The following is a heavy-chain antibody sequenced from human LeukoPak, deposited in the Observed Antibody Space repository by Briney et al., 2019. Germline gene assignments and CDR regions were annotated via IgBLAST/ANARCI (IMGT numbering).Heavy chain of an antibody. J-gene: IGHJ6*02. Sequence: GGSLRLSCAASGFTFSSYWMSWVRQAPGKGLEWVANIKQDGSEKYYVDSVKGRFTISRDNAKNSLYLQMNSLRSEDTAVYYCARDLYQLLGGYGMDVWGQGTTVTVSS. D-gene: IGHD2-2*01. V-gene: IGHV3-7*03. CDR2: IKQDGSEK. CDR3: ARDLYQLLGGYGMDV. CDR1: GFTFSSYW.